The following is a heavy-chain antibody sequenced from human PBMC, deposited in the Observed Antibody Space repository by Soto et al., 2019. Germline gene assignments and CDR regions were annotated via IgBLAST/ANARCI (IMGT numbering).Heavy chain of an antibody. J-gene: IGHJ4*02. V-gene: IGHV3-74*01. CDR1: GFTFSTYW. CDR3: ARDNWNSN. D-gene: IGHD1-20*01. CDR2: INSDGSST. Sequence: HPGGSLRLSCAASGFTFSTYWMHWVRQAPGKGPVWVSRINSDGSSTNYADSVKGRFAILRDNAKNTLYLQMNSLRAEDTAVYYCARDNWNSNWGQGTLVTVSS.